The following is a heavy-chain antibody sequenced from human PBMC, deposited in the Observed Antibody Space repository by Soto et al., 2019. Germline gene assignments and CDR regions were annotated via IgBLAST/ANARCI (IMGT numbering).Heavy chain of an antibody. CDR3: ARDPDKWEFPAGSFDY. CDR2: ISSSSSRI. J-gene: IGHJ4*02. CDR1: GFTFSTYS. D-gene: IGHD1-26*01. V-gene: IGHV3-48*01. Sequence: GGSLILSCAASGFTFSTYSMDWVRQAPGKGLEWVSYISSSSSRIYYADSVKGRFTISRDNAKNSLYLQLNSLRAEDTAVYFCARDPDKWEFPAGSFDYWGQGTLVTVSS.